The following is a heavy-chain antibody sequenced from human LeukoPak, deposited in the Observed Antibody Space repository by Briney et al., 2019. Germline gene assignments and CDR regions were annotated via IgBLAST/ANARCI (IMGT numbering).Heavy chain of an antibody. CDR3: VRDIYYDSSGYSTPPDY. J-gene: IGHJ4*02. D-gene: IGHD3-22*01. CDR2: IKGDGSST. V-gene: IGHV3-74*01. CDR1: GFTFSRYW. Sequence: GGSLRLSCAASGFTFSRYWMHWVRQAPGKGLVWVSRIKGDGSSTNSADSVKGRFTISGDNAKNTLYLQMNSLRADDTAVYYCVRDIYYDSSGYSTPPDYWGQGTLVTVSS.